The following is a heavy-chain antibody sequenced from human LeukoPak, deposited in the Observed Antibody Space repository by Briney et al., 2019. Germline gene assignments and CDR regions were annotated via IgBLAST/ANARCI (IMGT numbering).Heavy chain of an antibody. CDR1: GFTFSSYG. D-gene: IGHD6-19*01. V-gene: IGHV3-7*01. CDR2: IKQDGSEK. Sequence: GGPRRLSCAAPGFTFSSYGWSWFGQAPGKGLEWLANIKQDGSEKYYVDSVKGRFTISRDNAKNSLYLQMNSLRAEDTAVYYCAREALVAGINWFDPWGQGTLVTVSS. J-gene: IGHJ5*02. CDR3: AREALVAGINWFDP.